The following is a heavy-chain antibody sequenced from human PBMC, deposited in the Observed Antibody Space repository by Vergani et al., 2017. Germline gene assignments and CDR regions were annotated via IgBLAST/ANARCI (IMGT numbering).Heavy chain of an antibody. Sequence: QLQLQESGSGLVKPSQTLSLTCAVSAGSINSGGYSWSWIRQPPGKGLEWIGYIYYSRNTYYNPSLKSRVTISVDRSKTQFSLKLNSVTAADTAVYYCAGLCSGGSCYSGDYFDCWGQGTLVTVSS. CDR3: AGLCSGGSCYSGDYFDC. J-gene: IGHJ4*02. V-gene: IGHV4-30-2*01. CDR2: IYYSRNT. D-gene: IGHD2-15*01. CDR1: AGSINSGGYS.